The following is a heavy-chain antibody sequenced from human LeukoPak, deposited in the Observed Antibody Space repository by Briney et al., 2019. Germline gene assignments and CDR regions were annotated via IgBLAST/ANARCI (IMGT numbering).Heavy chain of an antibody. CDR3: ARDPTSEISVPHYFDD. D-gene: IGHD5/OR15-5a*01. CDR1: GGAFSGYH. J-gene: IGHJ4*02. Sequence: SETLSLTCAVYGGAFSGYHLNWIRQAPGKGLEWIGEVNHRGMTNYKPSLKSRVIISADTYNNQFSLKLDSVTAADTAIYYCARDPTSEISVPHYFDDWGQGTLVTVSS. V-gene: IGHV4-34*01. CDR2: VNHRGMT.